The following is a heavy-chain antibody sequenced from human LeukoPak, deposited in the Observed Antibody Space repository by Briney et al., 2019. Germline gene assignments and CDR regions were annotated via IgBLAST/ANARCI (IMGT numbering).Heavy chain of an antibody. D-gene: IGHD3-22*01. V-gene: IGHV3-53*01. CDR3: AKSNYFDSGGYYFFDY. CDR2: VYSGGKT. Sequence: GGSLRLSCAATGFTVSSSYMSWVRQAPGKGLEWVSVVYSGGKTYYADSVKGRFTISRDNSKNTLYLQMNSLRAEDTAVYYCAKSNYFDSGGYYFFDYWGQGTLVTVSS. CDR1: GFTVSSSY. J-gene: IGHJ4*02.